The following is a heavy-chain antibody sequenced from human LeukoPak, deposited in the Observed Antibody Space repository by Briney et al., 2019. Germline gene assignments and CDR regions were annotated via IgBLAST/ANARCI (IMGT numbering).Heavy chain of an antibody. CDR2: IYSGGST. CDR3: ARGVGSDWYYDF. V-gene: IGHV3-53*01. D-gene: IGHD6-19*01. Sequence: PGGSLRPSCAASGFIVSRNYMSWVRQAPGKGLEWVSHIYSGGSTYYTDSVKGRFTISRDNSKNTVHLQMNSLRAEDTAVYYCARGVGSDWYYDFWGQGTLVTVSS. CDR1: GFIVSRNY. J-gene: IGHJ4*02.